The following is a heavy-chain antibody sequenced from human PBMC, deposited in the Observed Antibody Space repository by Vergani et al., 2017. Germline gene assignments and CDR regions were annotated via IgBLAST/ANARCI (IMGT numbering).Heavy chain of an antibody. CDR1: GGTFSSYT. J-gene: IGHJ3*02. Sequence: QVQLVQSGAEVKKPGSSVKVSCKASGGTFSSYTISWVRQAPGQGLEWMGRIIPILGIANYAQKFQGRVTITADKSTSTAYMELSSLRSEDTAVYYCARDPPSNDYGDYGDAFDIWGQGTMVTVSS. V-gene: IGHV1-69*08. D-gene: IGHD4-17*01. CDR3: ARDPPSNDYGDYGDAFDI. CDR2: IIPILGIA.